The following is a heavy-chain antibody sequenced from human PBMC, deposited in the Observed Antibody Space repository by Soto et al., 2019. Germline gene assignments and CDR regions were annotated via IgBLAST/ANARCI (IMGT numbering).Heavy chain of an antibody. D-gene: IGHD4-17*01. CDR2: IYYRGST. CDR3: ARGLDYVGFDY. Sequence: QVQLQESGPGLVQPSETLSLTCIVSGDSVSIGTYYWSWIRQPPGKGLEWIGYIYYRGSTNYNPSLKSRVTISIDTSRNQFSLKVNSVTAADTAVYYCARGLDYVGFDYWGQGTLVAVSS. J-gene: IGHJ4*02. V-gene: IGHV4-61*01. CDR1: GDSVSIGTYY.